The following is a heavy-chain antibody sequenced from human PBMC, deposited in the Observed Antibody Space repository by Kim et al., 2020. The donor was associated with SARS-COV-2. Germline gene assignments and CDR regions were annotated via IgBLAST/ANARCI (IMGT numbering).Heavy chain of an antibody. D-gene: IGHD5-18*01. CDR2: IKQDGSEK. CDR3: ARDQRSGYSYGYSQYDYYYGMDV. Sequence: GGSLRLSCAASGFTFSSYWMSWVRQAPGKGLEWVANIKQDGSEKYYVDSVKGRFTISRDNAKNSLYLQMNSLRAEDTAVYYCARDQRSGYSYGYSQYDYYYGMDVWGQGTTVTVSS. CDR1: GFTFSSYW. V-gene: IGHV3-7*01. J-gene: IGHJ6*02.